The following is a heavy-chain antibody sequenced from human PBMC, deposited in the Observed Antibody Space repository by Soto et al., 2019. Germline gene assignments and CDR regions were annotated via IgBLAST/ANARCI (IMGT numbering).Heavy chain of an antibody. J-gene: IGHJ4*02. Sequence: GGSLRLSCAASGFTFSSYSMNWVRQAPGKGLEWVSSISSSSSYIYYADSVKGRFTISRDNAKNSLYLQMNSLRAEDTAVYYCARGWVCSSSWGCSLIDYWGQGTLVTVSS. V-gene: IGHV3-21*01. D-gene: IGHD6-13*01. CDR3: ARGWVCSSSWGCSLIDY. CDR1: GFTFSSYS. CDR2: ISSSSSYI.